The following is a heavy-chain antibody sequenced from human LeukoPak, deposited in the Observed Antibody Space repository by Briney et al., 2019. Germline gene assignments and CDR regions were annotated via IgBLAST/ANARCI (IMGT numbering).Heavy chain of an antibody. D-gene: IGHD1-26*01. CDR3: ARDRGGIVGPTFFDY. J-gene: IGHJ4*02. CDR1: GFTFSSHG. CDR2: ISGSSSII. V-gene: IGHV3-48*01. Sequence: PGGSLRLSCAAFGFTFSSHGMNWVRQAPGKGLEWVSYISGSSSIINYADSVKGRFTISRDNARNSLYLQMNSLRAEDTAVYYCARDRGGIVGPTFFDYWGQGTLVTVSS.